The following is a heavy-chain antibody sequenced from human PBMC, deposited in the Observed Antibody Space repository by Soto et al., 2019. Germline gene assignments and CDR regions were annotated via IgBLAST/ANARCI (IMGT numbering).Heavy chain of an antibody. J-gene: IGHJ6*02. V-gene: IGHV3-11*01. CDR1: GFTFSDYY. D-gene: IGHD1-26*01. CDR2: ISSSGSTI. CDR3: AKGAVGVYYYYAMDV. Sequence: GGSLRLSCAASGFTFSDYYMSWIRQAPGKGLEWVSYISSSGSTIYYADSVKGRFTISRDNAKNSLYLQMKSLRAEDTAVYYCAKGAVGVYYYYAMDVWGQGTMVTVSS.